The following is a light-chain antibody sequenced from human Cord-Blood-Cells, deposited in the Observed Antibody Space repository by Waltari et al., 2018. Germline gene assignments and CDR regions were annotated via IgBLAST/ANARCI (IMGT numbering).Light chain of an antibody. V-gene: IGLV3-27*01. CDR2: KDC. CDR3: YSAADNNRRV. CDR1: VLAKKY. Sequence: SYELTQPSSVSVSPGQTARITCSGDVLAKKYARWFQQKPGQAPVLVIHKDCERPSGNPERFSGSSSGTTVTLTISGAQVEDEADYYCYSAADNNRRVFGGGTKLTVL. J-gene: IGLJ3*02.